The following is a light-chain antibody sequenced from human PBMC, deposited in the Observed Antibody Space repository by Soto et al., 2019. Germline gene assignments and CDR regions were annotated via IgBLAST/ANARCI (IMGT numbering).Light chain of an antibody. CDR3: QQYGSSPPT. V-gene: IGKV3-20*01. Sequence: DIALTQSPGTLSLSVGETATLSCSASQSVSRNSLTWYQQRPGQAPTLLISGASSRATGIPDRFSGSGSGTDFTLTISSLEPEDFAVYFCQQYGSSPPTCGGGTQGDIK. CDR1: QSVSRNS. J-gene: IGKJ4*02. CDR2: GAS.